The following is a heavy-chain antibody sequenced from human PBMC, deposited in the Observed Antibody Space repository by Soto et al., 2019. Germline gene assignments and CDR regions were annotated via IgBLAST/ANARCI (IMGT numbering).Heavy chain of an antibody. CDR2: ISHDGTNK. D-gene: IGHD2-21*02. Sequence: QVQLVESGGGVVQPGRSLRLSCAAAGFTFSVYGMHWVRQAPGKGLEWVAVISHDGTNKFYADSVKGRFTISRDNSRNTLYLQMNTLRADDTAVDDGAKKPPGDWVAMRDYWGQGTLVTVSS. CDR1: GFTFSVYG. J-gene: IGHJ4*02. V-gene: IGHV3-30*18. CDR3: AKKPPGDWVAMRDY.